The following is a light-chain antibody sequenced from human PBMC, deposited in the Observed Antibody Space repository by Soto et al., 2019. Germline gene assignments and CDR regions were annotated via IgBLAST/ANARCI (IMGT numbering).Light chain of an antibody. CDR2: DVS. Sequence: QSVLTQPASVSGSPGQSITISCTGTSTDIGRYNYVSWYQQHPGKAPKLMIYDVSNRPSGVSNRFSGSKSGNTASLTISGLQAEDEAEYYCSSYTSSSTYVFVTGTKVTVL. J-gene: IGLJ1*01. CDR1: STDIGRYNY. CDR3: SSYTSSSTYV. V-gene: IGLV2-14*03.